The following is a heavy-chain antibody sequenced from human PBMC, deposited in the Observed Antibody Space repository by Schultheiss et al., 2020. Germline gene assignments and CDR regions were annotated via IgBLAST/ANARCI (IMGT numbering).Heavy chain of an antibody. Sequence: GGSLRLSCAASGFTFSSYAMHWVRQAPGKGLEYVSAISSNGGSTYYADSVKGRFTISRDNSKNTLYLQMGSLRAEDMAVYYCARGDRGVATTYRGPHFDFWGQGTLVTVSS. V-gene: IGHV3-64*02. CDR2: ISSNGGST. CDR3: ARGDRGVATTYRGPHFDF. D-gene: IGHD5-12*01. CDR1: GFTFSSYA. J-gene: IGHJ4*02.